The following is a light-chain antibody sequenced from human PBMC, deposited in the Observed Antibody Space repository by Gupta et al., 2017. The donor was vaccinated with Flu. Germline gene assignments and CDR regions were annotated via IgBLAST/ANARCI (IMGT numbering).Light chain of an antibody. V-gene: IGKV3-20*01. Sequence: EIVLTQSPGTLSLSPGERATLSCRASQSVSTNLAWYQQRPGQAPRLLIYGASNRAAGTPGRFSGSGSGTDFTLTISRLEPEDFAVYHCQQYDTARTFGQGTKVE. J-gene: IGKJ1*01. CDR3: QQYDTART. CDR2: GAS. CDR1: QSVSTN.